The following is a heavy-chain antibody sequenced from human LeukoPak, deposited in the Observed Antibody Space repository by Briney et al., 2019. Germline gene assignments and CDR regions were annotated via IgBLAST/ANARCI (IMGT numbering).Heavy chain of an antibody. CDR2: INPKSGGT. J-gene: IGHJ6*03. CDR3: AGGREWLPDYYYYYMDV. V-gene: IGHV1-2*02. D-gene: IGHD5-24*01. Sequence: ASVKVSCKASGYTFTVYYMHWVRQAPGQGLEWMGWINPKSGGTNYAQKFQGRVTMTRDTSISTAYMGLSRLRSEDTAVYYCAGGREWLPDYYYYYMDVWGKGTTVTVSS. CDR1: GYTFTVYY.